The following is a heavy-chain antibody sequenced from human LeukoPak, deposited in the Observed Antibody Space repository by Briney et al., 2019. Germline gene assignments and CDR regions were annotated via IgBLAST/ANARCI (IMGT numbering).Heavy chain of an antibody. D-gene: IGHD3-22*01. Sequence: GGSLRLPCAASGFTFSSYSMNWVRQAPGKGLEWVSSISSSSSYIYYADSVKGRFTISRDNAKNSLYLQMNSLRAEDTAVYYCARDAGYYYDSRGFDYWGQGTLVTVSS. CDR2: ISSSSSYI. V-gene: IGHV3-21*01. J-gene: IGHJ4*02. CDR1: GFTFSSYS. CDR3: ARDAGYYYDSRGFDY.